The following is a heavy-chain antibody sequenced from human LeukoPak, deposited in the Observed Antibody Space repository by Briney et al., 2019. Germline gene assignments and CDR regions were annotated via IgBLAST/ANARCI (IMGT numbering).Heavy chain of an antibody. Sequence: GGSLRLSCAASGFTFDDYAMHWVRQAPGKGLEWVSGISWNSGSIGYADFVKGRFTISRDNAKNSLYLQMNSLRAEDTALYYCARDRGRYYYYGMDVWGQGTTVTVSS. CDR3: ARDRGRYYYYGMDV. V-gene: IGHV3-9*01. CDR1: GFTFDDYA. CDR2: ISWNSGSI. D-gene: IGHD3-16*01. J-gene: IGHJ6*02.